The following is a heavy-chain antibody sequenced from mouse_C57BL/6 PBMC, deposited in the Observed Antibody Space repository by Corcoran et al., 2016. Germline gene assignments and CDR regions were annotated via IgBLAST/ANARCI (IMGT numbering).Heavy chain of an antibody. D-gene: IGHD2-2*01. J-gene: IGHJ1*03. Sequence: QVQLQQSGAELVKPGASVKISCKASGYAFSSYWMNWVKQRPGKGLEWIGQIYPGDGDTNYNGKFKGKATLTADKSSITAYMQLSSLTSEDSAVYFCARPSTMVTTYWYFDVWGTGTTVTVSS. CDR3: ARPSTMVTTYWYFDV. CDR2: IYPGDGDT. CDR1: GYAFSSYW. V-gene: IGHV1-80*01.